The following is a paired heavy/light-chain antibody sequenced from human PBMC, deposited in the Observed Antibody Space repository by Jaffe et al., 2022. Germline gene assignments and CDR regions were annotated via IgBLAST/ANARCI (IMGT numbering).Light chain of an antibody. V-gene: IGLV3-19*01. J-gene: IGLJ2*01. CDR2: GKN. Sequence: SSELTQDPAVSVALGQTVRITCQGDSLRRYYAAWYQQKPGQAPVLVIYGKNNRPSGIPDRFSGSSSGDTDSLTITGAQAEDEADYYCNSRDSSGNHVLFGGGTKLTVL. CDR3: NSRDSSGNHVL. CDR1: SLRRYY.
Heavy chain of an antibody. D-gene: IGHD5-18*01. Sequence: QVQLQESGPGLVKPSGTLSLTCAVSGGSITSNNWWSWIRQPPGKGLEWIGEIFHSGTTNYNPSLKSRVTISVDKSKNQFSLKVNSVTAADTAVYFCARNTLVTPPDHYYYMDVWGRGTTVTVSS. V-gene: IGHV4-4*02. CDR3: ARNTLVTPPDHYYYMDV. CDR2: IFHSGTT. CDR1: GGSITSNNW. J-gene: IGHJ6*03.